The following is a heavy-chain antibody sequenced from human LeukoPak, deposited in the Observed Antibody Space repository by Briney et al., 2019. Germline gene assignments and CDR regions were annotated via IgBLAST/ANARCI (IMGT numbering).Heavy chain of an antibody. Sequence: SVKVSCKASGDTFSSYAINWVRQAPGQGPEWMGRIIPIFAATSYAQKFQGRVTITADKSTSTAYMELRRLRSEDTAVYYCARSKWEPLHYFDYWGQGTLVTVSS. CDR1: GDTFSSYA. D-gene: IGHD1-26*01. CDR2: IIPIFAAT. V-gene: IGHV1-69*06. J-gene: IGHJ4*02. CDR3: ARSKWEPLHYFDY.